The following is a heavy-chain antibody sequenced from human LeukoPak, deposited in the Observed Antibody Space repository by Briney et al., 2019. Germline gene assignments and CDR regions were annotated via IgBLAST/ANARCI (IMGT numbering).Heavy chain of an antibody. CDR1: GITVSRNY. CDR2: IKTNGDT. Sequence: GGSLRLSCAVSGITVSRNYMSWVRQAPGKGLKWVSLIKTNGDTYYADSVKGRFIISRDNSKNTLSLQMNSLRDGDTAVYYCARDGRGNDAFDTWGQGTMVTVSS. V-gene: IGHV3-66*01. CDR3: ARDGRGNDAFDT. J-gene: IGHJ3*02.